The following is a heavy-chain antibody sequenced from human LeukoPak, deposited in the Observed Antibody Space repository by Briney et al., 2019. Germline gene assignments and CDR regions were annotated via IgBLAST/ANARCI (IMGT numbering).Heavy chain of an antibody. CDR1: GGTFTGYY. J-gene: IGHJ4*02. Sequence: ASVKVSCKASGGTFTGYYMHWVRQAPGQGLEWMGWINPNSGGTNYAQKFQGRVTMTRDTSISTAYMELSRLRSDDTAVYYCARDWDCSSTSCHHPAGYWGQGTLVTVSS. CDR2: INPNSGGT. CDR3: ARDWDCSSTSCHHPAGY. V-gene: IGHV1-2*02. D-gene: IGHD2-2*01.